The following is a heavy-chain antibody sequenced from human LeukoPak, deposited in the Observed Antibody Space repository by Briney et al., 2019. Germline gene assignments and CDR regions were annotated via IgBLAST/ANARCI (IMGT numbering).Heavy chain of an antibody. Sequence: GASVKVSCKASGYTFTGYYMHWVRQAPGQGLEWMGWINPNSGGTNYAQKFQGRVTMTRDTSISTAYMELSRLRSDDTAVYYCAKSHNYYESSGFLDQWGQGTLVTVSS. J-gene: IGHJ4*02. CDR2: INPNSGGT. D-gene: IGHD3-22*01. CDR1: GYTFTGYY. CDR3: AKSHNYYESSGFLDQ. V-gene: IGHV1-2*02.